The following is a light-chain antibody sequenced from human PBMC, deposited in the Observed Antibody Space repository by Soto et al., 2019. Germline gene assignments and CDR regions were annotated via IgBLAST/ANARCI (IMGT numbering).Light chain of an antibody. CDR3: LQYYSYPWT. Sequence: DIQMTQSPSTLSASVRDRVTITCRASQRISNLLAWYQQKPGKAPNLLIYKASSLESGVPSRFIGSASRTQFTLTISSLHPDDFASYFCLQYYSYPWTFGQGTKVELK. CDR1: QRISNL. J-gene: IGKJ1*01. V-gene: IGKV1-5*03. CDR2: KAS.